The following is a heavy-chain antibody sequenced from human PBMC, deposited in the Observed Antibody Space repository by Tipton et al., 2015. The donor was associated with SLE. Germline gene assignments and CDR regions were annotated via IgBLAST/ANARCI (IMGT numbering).Heavy chain of an antibody. D-gene: IGHD4-11*01. CDR1: RVTFSNSW. J-gene: IGHJ4*02. CDR2: INSEGSST. CDR3: VRGLEF. Sequence: GSLRLSCAASRVTFSNSWMHWVRQAPGKGLLWVSHINSEGSSTNYADSVKGRFTISRDNARNTLYLQMNSLRAEDTGIYYCVRGLEFWGQGTPVTVSS. V-gene: IGHV3-74*01.